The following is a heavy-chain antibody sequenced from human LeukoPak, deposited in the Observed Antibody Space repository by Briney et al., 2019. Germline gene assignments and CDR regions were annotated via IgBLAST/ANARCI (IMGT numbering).Heavy chain of an antibody. Sequence: TSSETLSLTCTVSGYSISSSSYYWGWIRQPPGKGLEWIGSIYYSGSTYYNPSLKSRVTISVDTSKNQFSLKLSSVAAADTAVYYCARDVLRYFDWLLDAFDIWGQGTMVTVSS. CDR1: GYSISSSSYY. CDR2: IYYSGST. J-gene: IGHJ3*02. D-gene: IGHD3-9*01. CDR3: ARDVLRYFDWLLDAFDI. V-gene: IGHV4-39*07.